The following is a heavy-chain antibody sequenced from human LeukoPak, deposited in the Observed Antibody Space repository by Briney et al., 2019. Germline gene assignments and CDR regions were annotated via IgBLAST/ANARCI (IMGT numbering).Heavy chain of an antibody. D-gene: IGHD6-19*01. V-gene: IGHV3-23*01. Sequence: GGSLRLSCAAPGFTFSSYAMSWVRQAPGKGLEWVSAVSGSGGSTYYADSVKGRFTISRDNSKNTLYLQMNSLRAEDTAVYYCAKAIAVAGSVEQYYYYGMDVWGQGTTVTVSS. CDR2: VSGSGGST. J-gene: IGHJ6*02. CDR1: GFTFSSYA. CDR3: AKAIAVAGSVEQYYYYGMDV.